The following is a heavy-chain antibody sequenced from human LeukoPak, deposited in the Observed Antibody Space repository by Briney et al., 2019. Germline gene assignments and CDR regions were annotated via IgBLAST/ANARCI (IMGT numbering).Heavy chain of an antibody. V-gene: IGHV3-30*02. Sequence: QPGGSLRLSCAASGFTFSSYGMHWVRQAPGKGLEWVAVIWYGGSNKYYADSVKGRFTISRDNSKNTLYLQMNSLRAEDTAVYYCAKASQSGYYYYMDVWGKGTTVTVSS. J-gene: IGHJ6*03. CDR3: AKASQSGYYYYMDV. CDR1: GFTFSSYG. CDR2: IWYGGSNK. D-gene: IGHD6-6*01.